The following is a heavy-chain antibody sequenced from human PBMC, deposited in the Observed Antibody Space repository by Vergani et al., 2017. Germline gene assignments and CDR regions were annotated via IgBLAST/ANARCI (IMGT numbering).Heavy chain of an antibody. J-gene: IGHJ6*02. CDR1: GGSISSHY. Sequence: QVQLQESGPGLVKPSETLSLTCTVSGGSISSHYWSWIRQPPGKGLEWLGYIYYSGSTNYNPSLKSRVTISVDTSKNQFSLKLSSVTAADTAVIYCARDGGPQAAGNGMDVWGQGTTVTVS. CDR2: IYYSGST. CDR3: ARDGGPQAAGNGMDV. D-gene: IGHD6-13*01. V-gene: IGHV4-59*11.